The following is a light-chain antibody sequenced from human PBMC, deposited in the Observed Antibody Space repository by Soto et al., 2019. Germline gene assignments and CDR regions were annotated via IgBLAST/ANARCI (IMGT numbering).Light chain of an antibody. Sequence: QSVLTQPASVSGSPGQSITISCTGTSSDVGGYKYVSWYQQHPGKAPKLMIYDVSNRPSGVSYRFSGSKSGNTASLTISGLQAEDEADYYCSSYTSSSTLVFGGGTKVTVL. CDR3: SSYTSSSTLV. CDR2: DVS. V-gene: IGLV2-14*01. J-gene: IGLJ3*02. CDR1: SSDVGGYKY.